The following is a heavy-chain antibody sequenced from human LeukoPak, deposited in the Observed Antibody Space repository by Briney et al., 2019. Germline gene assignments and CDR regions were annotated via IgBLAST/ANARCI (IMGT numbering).Heavy chain of an antibody. V-gene: IGHV3-23*01. J-gene: IGHJ1*01. D-gene: IGHD3-22*01. CDR3: VCYDNAAEYFHY. CDR2: ITTSGGST. Sequence: GGSLRLSCAASGFTFSSYAMSWVRQAPGKGLEWVSSITTSGGSTSYADSVRGRFTISRDNSKNTLYLQMNSLRAEDTALYYCVCYDNAAEYFHYWGQGTLVTVSS. CDR1: GFTFSSYA.